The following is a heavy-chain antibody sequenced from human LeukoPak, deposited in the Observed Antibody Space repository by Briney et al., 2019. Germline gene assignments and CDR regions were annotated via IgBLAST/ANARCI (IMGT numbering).Heavy chain of an antibody. J-gene: IGHJ4*02. D-gene: IGHD2-2*01. CDR1: GYTFTSYY. V-gene: IGHV1-46*01. CDR2: INPSGGST. Sequence: GASVKVSCKASGYTFTSYYMHWVRQAPGQGLEWMGIINPSGGSTSYAQKFQGRVTMSVDTSKNQFSLKLSSVTAADTAVYYCARDRGGYCSSTSCYRPPHFDYWGQGTLVTVSS. CDR3: ARDRGGYCSSTSCYRPPHFDY.